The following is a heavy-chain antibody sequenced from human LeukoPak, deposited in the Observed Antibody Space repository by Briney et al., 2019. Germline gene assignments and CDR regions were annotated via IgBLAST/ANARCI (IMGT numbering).Heavy chain of an antibody. Sequence: PGGSLRLSCAASGFTFSSYSMNWVRQAPGKGLEWVSYISSSSSTIYYADSVKGRFTISRDNAKNSLYLQMNSLRAEDTALYYCAKGYSSGWYGDAFDIWGQGTMVTVSS. D-gene: IGHD6-19*01. V-gene: IGHV3-48*04. CDR3: AKGYSSGWYGDAFDI. CDR1: GFTFSSYS. J-gene: IGHJ3*02. CDR2: ISSSSSTI.